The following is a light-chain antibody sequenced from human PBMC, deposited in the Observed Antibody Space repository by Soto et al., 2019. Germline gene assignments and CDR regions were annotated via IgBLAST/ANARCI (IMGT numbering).Light chain of an antibody. Sequence: DIQMTQSPSTLSASVGHRLTITCRASQNINKWLAWYQQKPGKAPKLLIFEASSLESGVPSRFRGSGYETDFTLTISSLQPEDFATYHCQQYHSYPTTFGQGTKVDIK. CDR3: QQYHSYPTT. J-gene: IGKJ1*01. V-gene: IGKV1-5*03. CDR1: QNINKW. CDR2: EAS.